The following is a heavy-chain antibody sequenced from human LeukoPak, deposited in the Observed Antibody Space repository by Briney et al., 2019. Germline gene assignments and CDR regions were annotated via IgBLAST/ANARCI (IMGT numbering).Heavy chain of an antibody. CDR2: MNPNSANT. CDR3: AREVRGYYFDY. Sequence: GASVKVSCKASGHTFTSYDINWVRQATGQGLEWMGWMNPNSANTGYAQKFQGRVTMTRNTSISTAYMELSSLRSEDTAVYYCAREVRGYYFDYWGQGTLVTVSS. D-gene: IGHD3-22*01. CDR1: GHTFTSYD. V-gene: IGHV1-8*01. J-gene: IGHJ4*02.